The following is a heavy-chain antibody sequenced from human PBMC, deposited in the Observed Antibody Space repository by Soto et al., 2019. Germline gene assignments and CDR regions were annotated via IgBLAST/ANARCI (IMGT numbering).Heavy chain of an antibody. D-gene: IGHD5-12*01. CDR3: ARDPSLVASDYYYYSMDV. J-gene: IGHJ6*02. Sequence: SVKVSCKASGGTFSSYAISWVRQAPGQGLEWMGGIIPIFGTANYAQKFQGRVTITADESTSTAYMELSSLRSEDTAVYYCARDPSLVASDYYYYSMDVWGQGTTVTVSS. V-gene: IGHV1-69*13. CDR2: IIPIFGTA. CDR1: GGTFSSYA.